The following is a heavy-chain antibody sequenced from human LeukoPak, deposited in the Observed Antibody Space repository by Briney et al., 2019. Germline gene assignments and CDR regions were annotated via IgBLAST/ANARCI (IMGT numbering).Heavy chain of an antibody. D-gene: IGHD5-12*01. CDR2: IIPIFGTA. J-gene: IGHJ3*02. CDR3: AREGLGDAFDI. CDR1: GGTFSSYA. V-gene: IGHV1-69*05. Sequence: ASVKVSCKASGGTFSSYAISWVRPAPGQGLEWMGGIIPIFGTANYAQKFQGRVTITTDESTSTAYMELSSLRSEDTAVYYCAREGLGDAFDIWGQGTMVTVSS.